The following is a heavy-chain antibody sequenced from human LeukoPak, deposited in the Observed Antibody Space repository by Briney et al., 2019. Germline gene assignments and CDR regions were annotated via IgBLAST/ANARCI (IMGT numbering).Heavy chain of an antibody. CDR1: GFTFSSYS. V-gene: IGHV3-21*01. CDR3: ARDSDSRGWHLDY. Sequence: GGSLRLSCADSGFTFSSYSMKWVRQAPGKVLEWVSSISSSSSYIYYADSVKGRFTISRDNAKNSLYLQMNSLRAEDTAVYYCARDSDSRGWHLDYWGQGTLVTVSS. J-gene: IGHJ4*02. CDR2: ISSSSSYI. D-gene: IGHD6-19*01.